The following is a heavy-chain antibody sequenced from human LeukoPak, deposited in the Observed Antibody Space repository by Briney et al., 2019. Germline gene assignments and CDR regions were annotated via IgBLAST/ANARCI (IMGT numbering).Heavy chain of an antibody. CDR3: ASDTAMVIYYYYYMDV. D-gene: IGHD5-18*01. V-gene: IGHV3-23*01. CDR1: GFTFSSYA. CDR2: ISGSGGST. J-gene: IGHJ6*03. Sequence: GGSLRLSCAASGFTFSSYAMSWVRQAPGKGLEWVSAISGSGGSTYYADSVKGRFTISRDNSKNTLYLQMNSVRAEDTAVYYCASDTAMVIYYYYYMDVWGKGTTVTVSS.